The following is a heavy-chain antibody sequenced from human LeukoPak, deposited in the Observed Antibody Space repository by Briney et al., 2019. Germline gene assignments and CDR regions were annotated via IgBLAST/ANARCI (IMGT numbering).Heavy chain of an antibody. V-gene: IGHV1-46*01. D-gene: IGHD2/OR15-2a*01. CDR3: ARAGIRPLLPKFDP. J-gene: IGHJ5*02. Sequence: ASVKVSCKASGYTFASYYMHWVRQAPGQGLEWMGIINPSGGSTSYAQKLQGRVTMTTDTSTSTAYMELRSLRSDDTAVYYCARAGIRPLLPKFDPWGQGTLVTVSS. CDR1: GYTFASYY. CDR2: INPSGGST.